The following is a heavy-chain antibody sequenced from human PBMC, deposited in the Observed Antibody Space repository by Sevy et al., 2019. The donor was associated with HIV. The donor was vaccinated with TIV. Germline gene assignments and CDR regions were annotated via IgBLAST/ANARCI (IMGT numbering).Heavy chain of an antibody. J-gene: IGHJ1*01. V-gene: IGHV3-30*03. CDR1: GFTFSSYS. CDR3: ARGENNDEFFQY. Sequence: GGSLRLSCAASGFTFSSYSMNWVRQAPGKGLEWVAVTSYDGSHKYYADSVKGRFTVSRDNSRNILFLEMSSLRRDDTAVYYCARGENNDEFFQYWGQGTLVTVSS. CDR2: TSYDGSHK. D-gene: IGHD1-26*01.